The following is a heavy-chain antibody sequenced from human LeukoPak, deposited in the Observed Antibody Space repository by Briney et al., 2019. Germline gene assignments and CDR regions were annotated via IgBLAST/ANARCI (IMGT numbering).Heavy chain of an antibody. Sequence: GASVKVSCKASGYTFTVYYMHWIRQAPGQGLEWMGWINPKSGETNYAQKFQGRVTMTEDTSTDTAYMELSSLRSEDTAVYYCATQNDYERGGFDYWGQGTLVTVSS. D-gene: IGHD4-17*01. CDR1: GYTFTVYY. CDR2: INPKSGET. V-gene: IGHV1-2*02. CDR3: ATQNDYERGGFDY. J-gene: IGHJ4*02.